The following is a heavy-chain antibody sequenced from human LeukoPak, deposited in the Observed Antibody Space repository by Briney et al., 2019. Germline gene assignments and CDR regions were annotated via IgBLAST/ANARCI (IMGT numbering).Heavy chain of an antibody. J-gene: IGHJ4*02. Sequence: GGSLRLSCAASGFTFSSYSMNWVRQAPGKGLEWVSSISSSSSYIYYADPVKGRFTISRDNAKNSLYLQMNSLRAEDTAVYYCARDSSSCCSFDYWGQGTLVTVSS. CDR3: ARDSSSCCSFDY. V-gene: IGHV3-21*01. D-gene: IGHD2-2*01. CDR2: ISSSSSYI. CDR1: GFTFSSYS.